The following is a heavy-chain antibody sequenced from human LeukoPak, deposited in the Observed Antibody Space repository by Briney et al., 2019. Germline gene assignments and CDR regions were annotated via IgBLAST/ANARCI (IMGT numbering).Heavy chain of an antibody. D-gene: IGHD4-11*01. V-gene: IGHV4-31*02. CDR2: IYSSGST. CDR1: GGSISSGYYY. Sequence: PSETLSLTCSVSGGSISSGYYYWTWIRQHPGTGLEWIGYIYSSGSTHYNPSLKSRSTISVDTSKNQFSLKLTSVTAADTAVYFCTYRDFKNWFDPWGQGILVTVSS. CDR3: TYRDFKNWFDP. J-gene: IGHJ5*02.